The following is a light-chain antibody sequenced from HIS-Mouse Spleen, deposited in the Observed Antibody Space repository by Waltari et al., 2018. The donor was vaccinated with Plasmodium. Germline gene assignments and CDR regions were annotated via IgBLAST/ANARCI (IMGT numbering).Light chain of an antibody. CDR2: DVS. Sequence: QSALTQPASVSGSPGQSITISCTGTSSDVGGYNYVSCYQQHPGKAPKLMIYDVSNRPSWVSNRFSCSKSGNPASLTISGLQAEDEADYYCSSYTSSSTLVVFGGGTKLTVL. J-gene: IGLJ2*01. CDR3: SSYTSSSTLVV. CDR1: SSDVGGYNY. V-gene: IGLV2-14*03.